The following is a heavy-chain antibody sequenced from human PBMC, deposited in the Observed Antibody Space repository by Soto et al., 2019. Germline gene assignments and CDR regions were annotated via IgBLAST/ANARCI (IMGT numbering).Heavy chain of an antibody. Sequence: HPGGSLRLSCSASGFTFSLHSMSWVRQAPGKGLEWVSYISTGSTNIHYADSVKGRFTISRDSASSSLYLQMNSLRGDDTAVYYCARGVRTDYYQYYGMDVWGQGTTRTVSS. V-gene: IGHV3-48*01. CDR3: ARGVRTDYYQYYGMDV. J-gene: IGHJ6*02. CDR2: ISTGSTNI. CDR1: GFTFSLHS. D-gene: IGHD3-9*01.